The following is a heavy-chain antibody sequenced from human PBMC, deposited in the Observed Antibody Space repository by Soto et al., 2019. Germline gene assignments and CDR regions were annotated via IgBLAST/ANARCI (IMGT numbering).Heavy chain of an antibody. D-gene: IGHD3-3*01. CDR3: TTVLTIFGVVTIDY. CDR1: XXXXSXAW. V-gene: IGHV3-15*07. CDR2: IKSKPDGGTT. Sequence: ESGGGXXXXXGXLRXXXXXSXXXXSXAWMXXVRQAPXXGLEXVGRIKSKPDGGTTDYAAPVKGRFTISRDDSKNTLYLQXNNLKTEDTAVYYCTTVLTIFGVVTIDYWGQGTLVTVSS. J-gene: IGHJ4*02.